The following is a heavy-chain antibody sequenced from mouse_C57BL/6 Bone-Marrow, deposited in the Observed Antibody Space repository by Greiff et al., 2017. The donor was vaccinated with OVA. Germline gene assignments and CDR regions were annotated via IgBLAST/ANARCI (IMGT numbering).Heavy chain of an antibody. V-gene: IGHV5-4*01. CDR3: ARDPAY. J-gene: IGHJ3*01. CDR1: GFTFSSYA. Sequence: EVQGVESGGGLVKPGGSLKLSCAASGFTFSSYAMSWVRQTPEKRLEWVATISDGGSYTYYPDNVKGRFTISRDNAKTNLYLQMSHLKSEDTAMYYCARDPAYWGQGTLVTVSA. CDR2: ISDGGSYT.